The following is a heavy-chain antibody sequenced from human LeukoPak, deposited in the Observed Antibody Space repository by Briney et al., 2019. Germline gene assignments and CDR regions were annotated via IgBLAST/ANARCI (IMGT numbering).Heavy chain of an antibody. CDR3: AKDLDCSGGTCHKAFDC. J-gene: IGHJ4*02. D-gene: IGHD2-15*01. CDR1: GFTLSTYG. Sequence: GRSLRLSCVASGFTLSTYGMHWIRQAPGKGLDWMALLRDDGSDKFYGDSVKGRFTTSRDNSKNTLYLQMSRLRVEDTAVYYCAKDLDCSGGTCHKAFDCWGQGTLVTVSS. V-gene: IGHV3-30*02. CDR2: LRDDGSDK.